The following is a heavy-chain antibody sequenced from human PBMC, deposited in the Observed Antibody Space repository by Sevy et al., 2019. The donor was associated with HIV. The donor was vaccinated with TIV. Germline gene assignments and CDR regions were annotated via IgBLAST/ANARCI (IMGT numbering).Heavy chain of an antibody. V-gene: IGHV4-34*01. J-gene: IGHJ3*02. D-gene: IGHD2-15*01. Sequence: GSLRLSCAASGFTFSKYSMSWVRQPPGKGLEWIGEINHSGGTNYNPSLKSRVTISVDTSKNQFSLKLNSVTAADTAVYYCARHCTGSSCSHAFDIWGQGTMVTVSS. CDR2: INHSGGT. CDR1: GFTFSKYS. CDR3: ARHCTGSSCSHAFDI.